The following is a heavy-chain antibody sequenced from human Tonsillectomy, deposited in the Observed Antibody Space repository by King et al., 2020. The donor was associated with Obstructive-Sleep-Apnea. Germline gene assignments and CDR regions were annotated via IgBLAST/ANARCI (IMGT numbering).Heavy chain of an antibody. V-gene: IGHV3-48*04. Sequence: VQLVESGGGLVQPGGSLRLSCAASGFTFSTYSMNWVRQAPGKGLEWVFYISSSGSTLYYADSLKGRFTISRNNAKNSLYLQMNSLRAEDTAVDYCANPWSGSDYWGQGTLVTVSS. J-gene: IGHJ4*02. CDR3: ANPWSGSDY. D-gene: IGHD3-3*01. CDR1: GFTFSTYS. CDR2: ISSSGSTL.